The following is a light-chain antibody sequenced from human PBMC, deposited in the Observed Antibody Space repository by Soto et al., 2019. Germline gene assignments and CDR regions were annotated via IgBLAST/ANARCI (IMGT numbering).Light chain of an antibody. V-gene: IGLV2-14*01. Sequence: QSAVTRPASVSGSPGQSITISCTVTSSDVGGYNYVSWYQQHPGNAPRLMIYEVNNRPSGVPNRFSGSKSGNTASLTISGLQAEDEADYYCSSKTSSRTPFVFGTGTKVTVL. CDR1: SSDVGGYNY. CDR3: SSKTSSRTPFV. CDR2: EVN. J-gene: IGLJ1*01.